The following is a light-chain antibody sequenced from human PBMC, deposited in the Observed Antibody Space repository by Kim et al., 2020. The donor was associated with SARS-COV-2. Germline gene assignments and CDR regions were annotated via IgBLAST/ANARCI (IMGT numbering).Light chain of an antibody. V-gene: IGLV3-1*01. CDR1: KLGEKH. J-gene: IGLJ3*02. CDR3: QAWDSNARV. CDR2: QDN. Sequence: LSPGQAATITCSRHKLGEKHVSWYQQKPGQSPVLVIYQDNKRPSGIPERFSGSNSGNTATLTVSGTQVMDEADYYCQAWDSNARVFGGGTQLTVL.